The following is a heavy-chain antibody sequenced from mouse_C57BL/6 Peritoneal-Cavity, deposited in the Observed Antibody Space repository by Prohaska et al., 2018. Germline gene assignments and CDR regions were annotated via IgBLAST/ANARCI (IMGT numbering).Heavy chain of an antibody. D-gene: IGHD2-3*01. Sequence: VKSLELIVVINPYNGGTSYNQKFKGKATLTVDKSSSTAYMELNSLTSEDSAVYYCARWLLRYYAMDYWGQGTSVTVSS. V-gene: IGHV1-19*01. J-gene: IGHJ4*01. CDR2: INPYNGGT. CDR3: ARWLLRYYAMDY.